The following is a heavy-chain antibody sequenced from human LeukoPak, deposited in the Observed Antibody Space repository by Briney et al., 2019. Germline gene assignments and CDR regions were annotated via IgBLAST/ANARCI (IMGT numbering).Heavy chain of an antibody. CDR3: ARDSRVKGAADY. CDR2: IKQDGSEK. V-gene: IGHV3-7*01. D-gene: IGHD6-13*01. CDR1: GFTFSSYA. Sequence: GSLRLSCSASGFTFSSYAMSWVRQAPGKGLEWVANIKQDGSEKYYVDSVKGRFTISRDNAKNSLYLQMNSLRAEDTAVYYCARDSRVKGAADYWGQGTLVTVSS. J-gene: IGHJ4*02.